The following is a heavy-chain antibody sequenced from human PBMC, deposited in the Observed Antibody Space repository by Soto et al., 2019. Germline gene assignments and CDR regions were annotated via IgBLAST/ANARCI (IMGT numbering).Heavy chain of an antibody. CDR2: INPDGSQK. CDR3: ARLPLGYCSSTSCYGPYYYYGMDV. D-gene: IGHD2-2*01. Sequence: GGSLRLSCAGSGFAFSSYWMSWVRQAPGNGLEWVANINPDGSQKWYVDSVKGRFTISRDNAKNSLYLQMNSLRVDDTAMYYCARLPLGYCSSTSCYGPYYYYGMDVWGQGTTVTVSS. V-gene: IGHV3-7*03. CDR1: GFAFSSYW. J-gene: IGHJ6*02.